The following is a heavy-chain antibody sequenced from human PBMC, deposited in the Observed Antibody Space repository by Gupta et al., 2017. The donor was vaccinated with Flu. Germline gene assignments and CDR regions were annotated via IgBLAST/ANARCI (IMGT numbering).Heavy chain of an antibody. CDR1: GFTFKNYA. CDR3: AKDVTVGDGKWGFDT. Sequence: EVQLLESGGGLVRPWESLRLSCVASGFTFKNYAMAWVRQAPGQGLEWGSGIVGTNGRIYYADSVKGRFTLSRDTSKNTLYLQLSSLRPEDTVIYYCAKDVTVGDGKWGFDTWGQGTRVTVS. CDR2: IVGTNGRI. V-gene: IGHV3-23*01. J-gene: IGHJ4*02. D-gene: IGHD1-26*01.